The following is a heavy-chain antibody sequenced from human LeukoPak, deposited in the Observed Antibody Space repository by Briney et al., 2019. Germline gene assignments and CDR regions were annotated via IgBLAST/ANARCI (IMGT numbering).Heavy chain of an antibody. Sequence: ASVKVSCKASGGTFSSYAISWVRQAPGQGLEWMGGIIPIFGTANYAQKFQGRVTITADESTSTAYMELSSPRSEDTAVYYCARDRQDIVVVPAANYYHYGMDVWGKGTTVTVSS. V-gene: IGHV1-69*13. D-gene: IGHD2-2*01. CDR1: GGTFSSYA. CDR2: IIPIFGTA. J-gene: IGHJ6*04. CDR3: ARDRQDIVVVPAANYYHYGMDV.